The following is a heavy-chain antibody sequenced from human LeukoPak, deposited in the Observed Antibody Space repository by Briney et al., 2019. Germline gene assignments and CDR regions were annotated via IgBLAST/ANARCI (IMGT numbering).Heavy chain of an antibody. V-gene: IGHV1-8*01. D-gene: IGHD3-10*01. J-gene: IGHJ6*03. CDR1: GYTFTSYD. Sequence: ASVKVSCKASGYTFTSYDINWVRQAPGQGLEWMGWMNPNSGNTGYAQKFQGRVTMTRNTSISTVYMELSSLRSEDTAVYYRARVDYGSGSYYVYYDYYLDVWGKGTTVTVTS. CDR2: MNPNSGNT. CDR3: ARVDYGSGSYYVYYDYYLDV.